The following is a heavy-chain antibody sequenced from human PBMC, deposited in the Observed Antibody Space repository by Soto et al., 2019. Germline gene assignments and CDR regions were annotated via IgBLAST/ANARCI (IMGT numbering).Heavy chain of an antibody. Sequence: SVKVSCKASGGTFSSYAISWVRQAPGQGLEWMGGIIPIFGTANYAQKFQGRVTITADESTSTAYMELSSLRSEDTAVYYCARGQGMVRGVIIAYFDYWGQGTLVTVSS. CDR2: IIPIFGTA. CDR1: GGTFSSYA. J-gene: IGHJ4*02. V-gene: IGHV1-69*13. D-gene: IGHD3-10*01. CDR3: ARGQGMVRGVIIAYFDY.